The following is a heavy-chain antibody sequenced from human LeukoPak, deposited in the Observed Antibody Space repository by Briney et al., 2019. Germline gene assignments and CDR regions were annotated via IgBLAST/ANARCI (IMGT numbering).Heavy chain of an antibody. Sequence: PGGSLRLSCAASGFTFSDHYMDWVRQALGKGLEWVGRTRNKANSYTTEYAASVKGRFTISRDDSKNSLYLQMNSLKTEDTAVYYCARVLGYSGYDLAYWGQGTLVTVSS. CDR1: GFTFSDHY. J-gene: IGHJ4*02. CDR2: TRNKANSYTT. D-gene: IGHD5-12*01. V-gene: IGHV3-72*01. CDR3: ARVLGYSGYDLAY.